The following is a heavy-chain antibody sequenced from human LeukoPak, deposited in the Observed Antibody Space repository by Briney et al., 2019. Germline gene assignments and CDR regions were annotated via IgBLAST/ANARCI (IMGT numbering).Heavy chain of an antibody. CDR2: INHSGST. J-gene: IGHJ4*02. CDR3: ARSRDYYDSSGYYFFDY. Sequence: KTSETLSLTCAVYGGSFSGYYWSWIRQPPGKVLEWIGEINHSGSTNYNPSLKSRVTISVDTSKDQFSLKLSSVTAADTAVYYCARSRDYYDSSGYYFFDYWGQGTLVTVSS. CDR1: GGSFSGYY. V-gene: IGHV4-34*01. D-gene: IGHD3-22*01.